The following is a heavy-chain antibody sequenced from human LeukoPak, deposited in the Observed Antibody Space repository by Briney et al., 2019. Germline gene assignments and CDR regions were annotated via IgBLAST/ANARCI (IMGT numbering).Heavy chain of an antibody. CDR2: TKEDGSEK. V-gene: IGHV3-7*01. CDR3: VREGYFVFDF. CDR1: GFTFSTYW. D-gene: IGHD2-21*01. J-gene: IGHJ4*02. Sequence: GSLRLSCGASGFTFSTYWMRWVRQAPRKGLEWVANTKEDGSEKYYVDSVKGRFTISRDNAKNSLYLQMNSLRVEDTAVYYCVREGYFVFDFWGQGALVTVSP.